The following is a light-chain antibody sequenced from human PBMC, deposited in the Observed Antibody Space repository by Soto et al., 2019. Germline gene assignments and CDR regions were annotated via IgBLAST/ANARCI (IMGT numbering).Light chain of an antibody. CDR3: LSADSSRLYV. CDR2: KDT. J-gene: IGLJ1*01. V-gene: IGLV3-25*02. CDR1: ELPKEY. Sequence: SYELTQPPSVSVSPGQTARITCSGDELPKEYAYWYQQKPGQAPLLVMYKDTERPSGIPERFSAYSSGTTVTLTISGVQAEDEGDYYCLSADSSRLYVFGTGTKGTV.